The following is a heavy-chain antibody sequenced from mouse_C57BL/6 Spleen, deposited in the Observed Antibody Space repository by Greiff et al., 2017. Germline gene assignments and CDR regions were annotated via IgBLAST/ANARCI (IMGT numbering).Heavy chain of an antibody. CDR2: ISSGSSII. J-gene: IGHJ4*01. CDR1: GFTFSDYG. Sequence: EVMLVESGGGLVKPGGSLKLSCAASGFTFSDYGMHWVRQAPEKGLEWVAYISSGSSIIYYADTVKGRFTISRDNAKNTLFRQMTSLRSEDTAMDYCARRNYEDYAMDYWGQGTSVTVSS. CDR3: ARRNYEDYAMDY. V-gene: IGHV5-17*01. D-gene: IGHD2-1*01.